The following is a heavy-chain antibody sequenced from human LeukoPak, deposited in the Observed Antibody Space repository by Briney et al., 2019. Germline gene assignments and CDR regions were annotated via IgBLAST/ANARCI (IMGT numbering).Heavy chain of an antibody. Sequence: GASVKVSCKASGYTFTRYTIHWVRQAPGQRLEWMGWINPGNGNTQCSQNIQGRVTMTRDTSATTAYMELSSLDSEDTAVYYCARGAGNSWFDDWGQGTLVTVSS. V-gene: IGHV1-3*01. J-gene: IGHJ4*02. CDR2: INPGNGNT. D-gene: IGHD6-13*01. CDR3: ARGAGNSWFDD. CDR1: GYTFTRYT.